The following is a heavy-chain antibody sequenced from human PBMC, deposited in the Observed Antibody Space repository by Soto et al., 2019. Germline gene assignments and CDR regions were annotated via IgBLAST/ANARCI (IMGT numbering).Heavy chain of an antibody. D-gene: IGHD2-2*01. CDR2: ISSDGSST. CDR3: ARGPYCISTSCYDWIDP. J-gene: IGHJ5*02. CDR1: GFTFSSYW. Sequence: GGSLRLSCAASGFTFSSYWMHWVRQAPGKGLVWVSRISSDGSSTTYADSVKGRFTISRDNAKNTLYMKMDSLRAEDTGVYYCARGPYCISTSCYDWIDPWGQGTLVTVST. V-gene: IGHV3-74*01.